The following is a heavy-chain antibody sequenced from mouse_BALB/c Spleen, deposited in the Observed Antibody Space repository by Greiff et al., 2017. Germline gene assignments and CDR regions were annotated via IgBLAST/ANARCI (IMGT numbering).Heavy chain of an antibody. V-gene: IGHV1S127*01. D-gene: IGHD1-1*01. Sequence: VQLQQPGAELVKPGASVKMSCKASGYTFTSYWMHWVKQRPGQGLEWIGVIDPSDSYTSYNQKFKGKATLTVDTSSSTAYMQLSSLTSEDSAVYYCTRGTVVDAMDYWGQGTSVTVSS. J-gene: IGHJ4*01. CDR3: TRGTVVDAMDY. CDR1: GYTFTSYW. CDR2: IDPSDSYT.